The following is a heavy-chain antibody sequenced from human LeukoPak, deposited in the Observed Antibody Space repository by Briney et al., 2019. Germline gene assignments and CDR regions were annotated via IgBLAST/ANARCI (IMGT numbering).Heavy chain of an antibody. V-gene: IGHV4-39*01. CDR1: GGSISSSSYY. Sequence: SETLSLTCTVSGGSISSSSYYWGWIRQPPGKGLEWIGSIYYSGSTYYNPSLKSRVTISVDTSKNQSSLKLSSVTAADTAVYYCARHYYGYGYYYGMDVWGQGTTVTVSS. CDR3: ARHYYGYGYYYGMDV. CDR2: IYYSGST. J-gene: IGHJ6*02. D-gene: IGHD3-10*01.